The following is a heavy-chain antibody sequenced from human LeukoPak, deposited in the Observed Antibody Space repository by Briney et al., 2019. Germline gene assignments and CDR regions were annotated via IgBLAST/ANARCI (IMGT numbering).Heavy chain of an antibody. CDR2: ISRRGGHT. Sequence: GGALRLSCAASGFTFSSYWMSWVRQAPGKGLEYVSAISRRGGHTYYANSVEGRFTISRDNSKNTLYLQMGSLRAEDMAVYYCARVGDNDAFDIWGQGTMVTVSS. D-gene: IGHD4-17*01. V-gene: IGHV3-64*01. J-gene: IGHJ3*02. CDR3: ARVGDNDAFDI. CDR1: GFTFSSYW.